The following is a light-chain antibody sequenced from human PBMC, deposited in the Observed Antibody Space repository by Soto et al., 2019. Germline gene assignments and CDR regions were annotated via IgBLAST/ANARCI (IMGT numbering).Light chain of an antibody. V-gene: IGKV1-5*01. CDR1: QSISSW. Sequence: DIPMTQSPSTLSASVGDRVTITCRASQSISSWLAWYQQKPGKAPKLLIYDASSLESGVPSRFSGSGSGTEFTLTISSLLPDDFATYYCQQYNSYPRTFGQGTKVEIK. CDR3: QQYNSYPRT. CDR2: DAS. J-gene: IGKJ1*01.